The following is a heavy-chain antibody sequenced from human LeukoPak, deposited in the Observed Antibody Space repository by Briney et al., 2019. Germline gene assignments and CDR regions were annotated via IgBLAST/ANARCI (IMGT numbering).Heavy chain of an antibody. V-gene: IGHV1-2*02. D-gene: IGHD3-3*01. J-gene: IGHJ5*02. CDR2: INPNSGGT. Sequence: ASVKVSCKPSGYTFTGYYMHWVRPAPGQGLEWMGWINPNSGGTNYAQKFQGRVTMTRDTSISTAYTELSRLRSDDTAVYYCARVLVGDFWSEAFDPWGQGTLVTVYS. CDR3: ARVLVGDFWSEAFDP. CDR1: GYTFTGYY.